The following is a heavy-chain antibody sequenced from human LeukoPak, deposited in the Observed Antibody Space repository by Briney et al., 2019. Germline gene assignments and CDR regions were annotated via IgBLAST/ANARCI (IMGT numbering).Heavy chain of an antibody. CDR3: AREYSSALDY. J-gene: IGHJ4*02. Sequence: PSETLSLTCTVSGGSISSSSYYWGWIRQPPGKGLEWIGSIYYSGSTYYNPSLKSRVTISVDTSKNQFSLKLSSVTAADTAVYYCAREYSSALDYWGQGTLVTVSS. D-gene: IGHD3-22*01. CDR1: GGSISSSSYY. CDR2: IYYSGST. V-gene: IGHV4-39*07.